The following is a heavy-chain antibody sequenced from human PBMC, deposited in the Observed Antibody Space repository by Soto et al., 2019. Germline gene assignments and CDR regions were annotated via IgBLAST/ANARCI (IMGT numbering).Heavy chain of an antibody. CDR1: GFTFSSYA. CDR3: AKVVVVVPAASGPFDY. J-gene: IGHJ4*02. Sequence: EVQLLESGGGLVQPGGSLRLSCAASGFTFSSYAMSWVRQAPGKGLEWVSAISGSGGSTYYADSVKGRFTISRDNTKNTLYLQMTSLRAEDTAVYYCAKVVVVVPAASGPFDYWGQGTLVTVAS. D-gene: IGHD2-2*01. CDR2: ISGSGGST. V-gene: IGHV3-23*01.